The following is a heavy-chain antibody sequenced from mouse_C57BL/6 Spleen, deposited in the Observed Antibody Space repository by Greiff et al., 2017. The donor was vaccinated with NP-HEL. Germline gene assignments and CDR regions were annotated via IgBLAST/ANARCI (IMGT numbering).Heavy chain of an antibody. CDR2: IYPGSGST. CDR1: GYTFTSYW. D-gene: IGHD1-1*01. V-gene: IGHV1-55*01. Sequence: QVQLQQSGAELVKPGASVKMSCKASGYTFTSYWITWVKQRPGQGLEWIGDIYPGSGSTNYNEKFKSKATLTVDTSSSTAYMQLSSLTSEDSAVYYCARGALHYGSRRDYAMDYWGQGTSVTVSS. CDR3: ARGALHYGSRRDYAMDY. J-gene: IGHJ4*01.